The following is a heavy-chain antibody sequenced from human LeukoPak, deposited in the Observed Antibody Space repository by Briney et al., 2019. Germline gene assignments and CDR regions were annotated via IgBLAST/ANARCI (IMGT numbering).Heavy chain of an antibody. CDR1: GGSISSSSYY. CDR2: IYYSGST. V-gene: IGHV4-39*07. Sequence: SETLSLSCTVSGGSISSSSYYWGWIRQPPGKGLEWIGSIYYSGSTYYNPSLKSRVTISVDRSKNQFSLKLSSVTAADTAVYYCAREPNYDIAAAERDYWGQGTLVTVSS. J-gene: IGHJ4*02. D-gene: IGHD6-13*01. CDR3: AREPNYDIAAAERDY.